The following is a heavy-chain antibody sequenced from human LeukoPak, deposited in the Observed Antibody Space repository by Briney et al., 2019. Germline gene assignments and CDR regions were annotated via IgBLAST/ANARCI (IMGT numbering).Heavy chain of an antibody. CDR3: AREIAVAGTGWFDP. Sequence: GGSLRLSCAASGFTFSDYYMSWIRQATGKGLEWVSYISSSGSTIYYADSLKGRFTISRDNAKNSLYLQMNSLRAEDTAVYYCAREIAVAGTGWFDPWGQGTLVTVSS. V-gene: IGHV3-11*01. J-gene: IGHJ5*02. CDR1: GFTFSDYY. D-gene: IGHD6-19*01. CDR2: ISSSGSTI.